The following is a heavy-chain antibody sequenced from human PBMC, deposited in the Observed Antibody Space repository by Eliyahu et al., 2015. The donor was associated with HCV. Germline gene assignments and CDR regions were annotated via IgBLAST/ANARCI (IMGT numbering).Heavy chain of an antibody. CDR3: ARDTGADWYFDL. CDR2: IWYDGSNK. V-gene: IGHV3-33*01. J-gene: IGHJ2*01. CDR1: GFTFSSYG. Sequence: QVQLVESGGGVVQPGRSLRLXXXXSGFTFSSYGXXWVRQAPGKGRXWVAVIWYDGSNKYYADSVKGRFTISRDNSKNTLYLQMNSLRAEDTAVYYCARDTGADWYFDLWGRGTLVTVSS. D-gene: IGHD3-10*01.